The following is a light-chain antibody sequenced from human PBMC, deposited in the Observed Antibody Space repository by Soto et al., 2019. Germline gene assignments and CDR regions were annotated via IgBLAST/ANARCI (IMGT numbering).Light chain of an antibody. V-gene: IGKV1-39*01. J-gene: IGKJ3*01. CDR2: AAS. CDR3: QQSYSTLFP. Sequence: DIQMTQSPSSLSASVGDRVTITCRASQSISNYLNWYQQKPGKAPKLLIYAASILQSGVPSRFSGSGSGTDFTLPISSLQPEDFATYYCQQSYSTLFPFGPGTKVDIK. CDR1: QSISNY.